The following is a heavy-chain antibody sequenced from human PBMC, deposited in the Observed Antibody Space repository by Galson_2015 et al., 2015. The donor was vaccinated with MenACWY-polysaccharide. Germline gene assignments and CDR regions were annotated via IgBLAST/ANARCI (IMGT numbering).Heavy chain of an antibody. J-gene: IGHJ4*02. CDR1: GFTFSSYA. Sequence: SLRLSCAASGFTFSSYAMSWVRQAPGEGLEWDSVISDSGINTYYADSVKGRFTISRDNSRNTLYLQMNSLRAEDTAVYYCARGLSSTWYDYWGQGTLVTVSS. D-gene: IGHD6-13*01. CDR2: ISDSGINT. CDR3: ARGLSSTWYDY. V-gene: IGHV3-23*01.